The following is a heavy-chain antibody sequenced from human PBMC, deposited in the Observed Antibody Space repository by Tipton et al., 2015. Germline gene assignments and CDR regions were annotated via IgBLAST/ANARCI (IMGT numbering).Heavy chain of an antibody. D-gene: IGHD4-23*01. J-gene: IGHJ4*02. CDR2: IQYSGST. CDR3: ARARGRHGGLFDS. Sequence: LRLSCIVSGGSISSYYWSWVRQPPGKELEWIGYIQYSGSTNYNPSLKSRVTISVDTSKTQFSLKMNSMTASDTAVYYCARARGRHGGLFDSWGQGILVTVSS. V-gene: IGHV4-59*01. CDR1: GGSISSYY.